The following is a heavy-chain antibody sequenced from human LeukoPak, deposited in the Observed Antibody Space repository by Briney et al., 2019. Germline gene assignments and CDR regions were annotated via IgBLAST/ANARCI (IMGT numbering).Heavy chain of an antibody. Sequence: GGSLRLSCAASGFTFSNYWMHWVRQAPGKGLVWVSRINTDGSSTSYADSVKGRFTISRDNAKNTLYLQMNSLRAEDTAEYYCARDVNLGWLSRYYFDHWGQGTLVTVSS. CDR2: INTDGSST. D-gene: IGHD3-3*01. CDR1: GFTFSNYW. J-gene: IGHJ4*02. V-gene: IGHV3-74*01. CDR3: ARDVNLGWLSRYYFDH.